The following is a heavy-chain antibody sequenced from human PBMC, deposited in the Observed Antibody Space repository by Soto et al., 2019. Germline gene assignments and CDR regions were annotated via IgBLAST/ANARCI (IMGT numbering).Heavy chain of an antibody. CDR2: IYYSGST. CDR3: ARGVPAVANYYYYGMDV. Sequence: TLSLTCTVSGGSISSGGYYWSWIRQHPGKGLEWIGYIYYSGSTYYNPSLKSRVTISVDTSKNQFSLKLSSVTAADTAVYYCARGVPAVANYYYYGMDVWGQGTTVTVSS. CDR1: GGSISSGGYY. V-gene: IGHV4-31*03. D-gene: IGHD6-19*01. J-gene: IGHJ6*02.